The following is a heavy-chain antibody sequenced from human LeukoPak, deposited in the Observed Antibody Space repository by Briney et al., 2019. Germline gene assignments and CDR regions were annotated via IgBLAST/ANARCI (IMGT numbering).Heavy chain of an antibody. V-gene: IGHV1-69*05. Sequence: SVKVSCKASGGTFSSYAISWVRQAPGQGLEWMGRIIPIFGTANYAQKFQGRVTITTDESTSTAYMELSSLRSEDTAVYYCARDSGHPSSFDYWGRGTLVTVSS. CDR3: ARDSGHPSSFDY. D-gene: IGHD5-12*01. CDR2: IIPIFGTA. CDR1: GGTFSSYA. J-gene: IGHJ4*02.